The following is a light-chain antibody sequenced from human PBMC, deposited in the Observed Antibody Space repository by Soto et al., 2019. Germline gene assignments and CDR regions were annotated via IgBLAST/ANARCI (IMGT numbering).Light chain of an antibody. Sequence: DIQLPQSPSFLSASVGDRVTITCRASQDTSSSLAWYQQKPGKAPKLLIYTISTLQSGVPPRFRGSGSGTEVTITISSLQPEDFATYYCQQQNRYPLTFGGGTKVEI. CDR1: QDTSSS. J-gene: IGKJ4*01. V-gene: IGKV1-9*01. CDR3: QQQNRYPLT. CDR2: TIS.